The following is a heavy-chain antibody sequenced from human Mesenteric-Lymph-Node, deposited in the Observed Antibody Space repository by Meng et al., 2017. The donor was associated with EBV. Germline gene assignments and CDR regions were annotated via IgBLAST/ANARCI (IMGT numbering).Heavy chain of an antibody. Sequence: QGQVKRWGAGRLEPSETLSLTCEASGGSFRGYHWSWIRQPPGKGLEYIGEISQSGDTTYNPSLKSRVTISVDRSRNQFSLKMASVTAADTAVYYCARGAIFGIVITYFDYWSQGTLVTVSS. V-gene: IGHV4-34*01. CDR2: ISQSGDT. CDR3: ARGAIFGIVITYFDY. D-gene: IGHD3-3*02. J-gene: IGHJ4*02. CDR1: GGSFRGYH.